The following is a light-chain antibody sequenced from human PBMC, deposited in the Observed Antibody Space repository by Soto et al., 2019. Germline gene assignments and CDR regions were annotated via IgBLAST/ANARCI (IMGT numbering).Light chain of an antibody. CDR2: TAS. V-gene: IGKV1-5*03. J-gene: IGKJ2*01. Sequence: DIQMTQSPSTLSASVGDRVTITCRASQSISSWLAWYQQKPGKAPKLLIYTASSLESGVPSRFSGSGSGTEFTLTISSLQPDDFASHYCQQYNSYPYTFGQGTKLEIK. CDR3: QQYNSYPYT. CDR1: QSISSW.